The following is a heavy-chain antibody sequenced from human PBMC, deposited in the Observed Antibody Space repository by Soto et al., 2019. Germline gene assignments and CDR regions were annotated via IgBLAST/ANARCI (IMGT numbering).Heavy chain of an antibody. CDR2: ISDSAENT. D-gene: IGHD3-9*01. CDR1: GLTFTNFA. CDR3: AKANRDYDIFAPRGDWFEP. V-gene: IGHV3-23*01. Sequence: EVLLLESGGGLVQPGGSLRLSCAASGLTFTNFAMSWVRQAPGKGLEWVSSISDSAENTYYADSVKGRFTISRGNSRNTLFLQMISLRVEDTALYYCAKANRDYDIFAPRGDWFEPWGQGTLVTVSS. J-gene: IGHJ5*02.